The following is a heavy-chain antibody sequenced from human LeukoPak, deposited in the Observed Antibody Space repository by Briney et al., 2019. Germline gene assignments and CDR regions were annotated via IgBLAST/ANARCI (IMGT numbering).Heavy chain of an antibody. V-gene: IGHV1-18*01. CDR2: TSAYDGNT. D-gene: IGHD2-2*01. CDR1: GYTFTSYG. CDR3: ARDLLLSYCSSTSCYVYYYYGMDV. J-gene: IGHJ6*02. Sequence: ASVKVSCKASGYTFTSYGISWVRQAPGQGLEWMGWTSAYDGNTNYAQKLQGRVTMTTDTSTSTAYMELRSLRSDDTAVYYCARDLLLSYCSSTSCYVYYYYGMDVWGQGTTVTVSS.